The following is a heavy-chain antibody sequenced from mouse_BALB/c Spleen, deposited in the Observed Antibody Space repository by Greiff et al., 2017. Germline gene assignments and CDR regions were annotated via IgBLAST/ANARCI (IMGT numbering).Heavy chain of an antibody. CDR3: ARGGYGSSDGFAY. V-gene: IGHV1-18*01. CDR2: INPNNGGT. CDR1: GYTFTDYN. Sequence: EVQLVESGPELVKPGASVKIPCTASGYTFTDYNMDWVKQSHGKSLEWIGDINPNNGGTIYNQKFKGKATLTVDKSSSTAYMELRSLTSEDTAVYYCARGGYGSSDGFAYWGQGTLVTVSA. D-gene: IGHD1-1*01. J-gene: IGHJ3*01.